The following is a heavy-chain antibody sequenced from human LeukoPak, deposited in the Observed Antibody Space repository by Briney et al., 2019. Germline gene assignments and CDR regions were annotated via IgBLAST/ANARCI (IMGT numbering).Heavy chain of an antibody. Sequence: SETLSLTCTVSGGSISSYYWSWIRQPAGKGLEWIGRIYTSGSTNYNPSLKSRVTMSVDTSKNQFSLKLSSVTAADTAVYYCARVLRGYSYGYLDYWGQGTLVTVSS. CDR1: GGSISSYY. CDR2: IYTSGST. CDR3: ARVLRGYSYGYLDY. V-gene: IGHV4-4*07. D-gene: IGHD5-18*01. J-gene: IGHJ4*02.